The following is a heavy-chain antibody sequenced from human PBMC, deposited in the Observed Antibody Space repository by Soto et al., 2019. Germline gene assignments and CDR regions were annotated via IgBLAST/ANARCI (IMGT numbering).Heavy chain of an antibody. Sequence: SETLSLTRTVSCGSTSSYYRSWVRQPPGEGLEWIGYISYRGSTTYNPSLKSRVTISLGTSENQFSLNLRSVTAADTAVYFCARHNPADNWNYDYWGQGALVTVSS. V-gene: IGHV4-59*08. CDR2: ISYRGST. CDR3: ARHNPADNWNYDY. CDR1: CGSTSSYY. D-gene: IGHD1-7*01. J-gene: IGHJ4*02.